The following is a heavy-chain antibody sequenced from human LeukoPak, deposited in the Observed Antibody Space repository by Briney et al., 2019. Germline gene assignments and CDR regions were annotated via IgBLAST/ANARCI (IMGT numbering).Heavy chain of an antibody. Sequence: ASVKVSCKVSGYTFTVYYMHWVRQAPGQGLEWMGIINPSGGSTSYAQKFQGRVTMTRDTSTSTVYMELSSLRSEDTAVYYCARGGYSYGYGWTFWGQGTLVTVSS. V-gene: IGHV1-46*01. D-gene: IGHD5-18*01. CDR3: ARGGYSYGYGWTF. CDR2: INPSGGST. J-gene: IGHJ4*02. CDR1: GYTFTVYY.